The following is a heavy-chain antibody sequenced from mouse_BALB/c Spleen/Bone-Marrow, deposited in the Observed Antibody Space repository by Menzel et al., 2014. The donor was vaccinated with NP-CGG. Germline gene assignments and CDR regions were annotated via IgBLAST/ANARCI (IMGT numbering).Heavy chain of an antibody. V-gene: IGHV5-9-2*01. Sequence: VQLKESGGDLVKPGGSLKLSCAASGFIFSSYGMSWVRQTPEKRLEWVATISGGGSYIYYADNVKGRFIISRDNAKNNLYLQVRSLRSEDTALYYCAREGYDYDWFADWGQGTLVTVSA. CDR3: AREGYDYDWFAD. D-gene: IGHD2-4*01. CDR1: GFIFSSYG. J-gene: IGHJ3*01. CDR2: ISGGGSYI.